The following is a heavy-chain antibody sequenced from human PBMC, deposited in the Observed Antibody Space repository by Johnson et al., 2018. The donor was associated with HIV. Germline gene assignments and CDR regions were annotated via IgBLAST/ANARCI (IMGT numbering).Heavy chain of an antibody. CDR2: ISSSGSTI. D-gene: IGHD3-10*01. CDR1: GFTFSDYY. CDR3: ARDSTLDMVTAFDI. Sequence: GLVKPGGSLRLSCAASGFTFSDYYMSWIRQAPGKGLEWVSYISSSGSTIYYADSVKGRFTIPRDNAKHSLYLQMNSLSADETAVYYCARDSTLDMVTAFDIWGQGTMGTVSS. V-gene: IGHV3-11*04. J-gene: IGHJ3*02.